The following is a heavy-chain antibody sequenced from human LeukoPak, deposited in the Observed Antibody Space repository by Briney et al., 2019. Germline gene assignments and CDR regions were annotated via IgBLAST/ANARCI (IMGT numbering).Heavy chain of an antibody. D-gene: IGHD3-22*01. CDR1: GFTFSSYA. CDR3: ANGAYYDSSGLYR. CDR2: ISYDGSNK. J-gene: IGHJ4*02. Sequence: GGSLRLSCAASGFTFSSYAMHWVRQAPGKGLEWVAVISYDGSNKYYADSVKGRFTISRGNSKNTLYLQMNSLRAEDTAVYYRANGAYYDSSGLYRWGQGTLVTVSS. V-gene: IGHV3-30*04.